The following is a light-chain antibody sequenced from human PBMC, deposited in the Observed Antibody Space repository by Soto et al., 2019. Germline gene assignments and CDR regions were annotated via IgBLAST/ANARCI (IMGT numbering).Light chain of an antibody. CDR3: QQYNNWPPLT. Sequence: EIVMTQSPATLSVSPGERATLSCRASQSVSSSLASYQQKPGQAPRLLIYGASTRATGIPARFSGSGSGTDFTLTISSLQSEDFAVYYCQQYNNWPPLTFGGGTKVEIK. V-gene: IGKV3-15*01. CDR1: QSVSSS. CDR2: GAS. J-gene: IGKJ4*01.